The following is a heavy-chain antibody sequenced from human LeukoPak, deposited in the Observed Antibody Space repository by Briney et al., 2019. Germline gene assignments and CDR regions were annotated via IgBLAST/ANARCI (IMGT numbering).Heavy chain of an antibody. CDR1: GGSFSGYY. J-gene: IGHJ5*02. Sequence: PSETLSLTCAVYGGSFSGYYWSWIRQPPGKGLEWIGEINHSGSTNYNPSLKSRVTISVDTSKNQFSLKPSSVTAADTAVYYCARHRGYCSSTSCYYWFDPWGQGTLVTVSS. D-gene: IGHD2-2*01. CDR2: INHSGST. V-gene: IGHV4-34*01. CDR3: ARHRGYCSSTSCYYWFDP.